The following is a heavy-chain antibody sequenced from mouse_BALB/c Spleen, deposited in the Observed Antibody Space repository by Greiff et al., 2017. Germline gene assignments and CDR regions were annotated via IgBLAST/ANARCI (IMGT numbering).Heavy chain of an antibody. J-gene: IGHJ2*01. CDR2: IRNKANGYTT. V-gene: IGHV7-3*02. CDR1: GFTFTDYY. D-gene: IGHD1-1*01. Sequence: EVQRVESGGGLVQPGGSLRLSCAPSGFTFTDYYMSWVRQPPGKALEWLGFIRNKANGYTTEYSASVKGRFTISRDNSQSILYLQMNTLRAEDSATYYCARGDYDSSHYFDYWGQGTTLTVSA. CDR3: ARGDYDSSHYFDY.